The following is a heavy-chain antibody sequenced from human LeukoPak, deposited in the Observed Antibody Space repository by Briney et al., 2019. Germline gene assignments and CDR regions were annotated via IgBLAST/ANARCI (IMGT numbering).Heavy chain of an antibody. CDR1: GFTFSSYW. CDR3: AKNGHYLDS. J-gene: IGHJ4*02. D-gene: IGHD2-8*01. CDR2: IKEDGSDK. V-gene: IGHV3-7*01. Sequence: GGSLRLSCAASGFTFSSYWMSWVRQAPGKGLEWVADIKEDGSDKYYVDSVKGRFTISRDNAKNSLYRQMNSLRAEDTAVYYCAKNGHYLDSWGQGTLVTVSS.